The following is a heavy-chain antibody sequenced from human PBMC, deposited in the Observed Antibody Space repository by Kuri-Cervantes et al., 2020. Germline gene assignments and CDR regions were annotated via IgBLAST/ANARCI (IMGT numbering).Heavy chain of an antibody. CDR1: GFTFSSYW. J-gene: IGHJ4*02. CDR2: IKQDGREK. V-gene: IGHV3-7*02. Sequence: GESLKISCAASGFTFSSYWMSWVRQAPGKGLEWVANIKQDGREKYYVDSVKGRFTISRDNAKNSLYLQMNSLRAEDTAVYYCARTVGDFWSYFDYWGQGTLVTVSS. CDR3: ARTVGDFWSYFDY. D-gene: IGHD4-17*01.